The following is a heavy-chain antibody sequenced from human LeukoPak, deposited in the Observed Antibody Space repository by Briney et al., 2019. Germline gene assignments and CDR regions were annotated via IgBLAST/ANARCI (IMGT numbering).Heavy chain of an antibody. J-gene: IGHJ4*02. D-gene: IGHD2-15*01. V-gene: IGHV1-2*04. CDR1: GYTFTGYY. CDR2: INPNSGGT. CDR3: AREDCSGGSCYAGVDY. Sequence: ASVKVSCKASGYTFTGYYMHWVRQAPGQGLEWMGWINPNSGGTNYAQKFQGWVTMTRDMSISTAYMELSRLRSDDTAVYYCAREDCSGGSCYAGVDYWGQGTLVTVSS.